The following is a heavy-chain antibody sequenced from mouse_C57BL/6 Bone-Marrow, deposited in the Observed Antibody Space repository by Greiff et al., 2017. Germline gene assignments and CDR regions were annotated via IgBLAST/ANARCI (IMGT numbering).Heavy chain of an antibody. D-gene: IGHD1-1*01. V-gene: IGHV1-55*01. J-gene: IGHJ2*01. CDR3: ARRTTVAAHFAY. CDR1: GYNFTSYW. Sequence: QVQLQQPGAELVKPGASVKMSCKASGYNFTSYWMTWVKQRPGQGLEWIGDIYPGSGGTNYNAKFKSKATLTADTSSSTAYMQLSSLTSEDSAVYYCARRTTVAAHFAYWGQGTTLTVSS. CDR2: IYPGSGGT.